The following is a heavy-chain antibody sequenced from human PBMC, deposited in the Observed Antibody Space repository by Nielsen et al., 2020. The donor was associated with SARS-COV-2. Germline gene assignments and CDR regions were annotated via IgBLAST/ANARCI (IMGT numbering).Heavy chain of an antibody. D-gene: IGHD6-13*01. CDR3: ARLIAAANNWFDP. V-gene: IGHV5-51*01. Sequence: GESLKTPCKGSGYSFTSYWIGWVRQMPGKGLEWMGIIYPGDSDTRYSPSFQGQVTISADKSISTAYLQWSSLKASDTAMYYCARLIAAANNWFDPWGQGTLVTVSS. CDR2: IYPGDSDT. CDR1: GYSFTSYW. J-gene: IGHJ5*02.